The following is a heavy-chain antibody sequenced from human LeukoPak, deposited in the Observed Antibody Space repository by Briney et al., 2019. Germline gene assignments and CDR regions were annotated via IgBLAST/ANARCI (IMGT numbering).Heavy chain of an antibody. CDR1: GGSISSYY. D-gene: IGHD3-9*01. J-gene: IGHJ3*02. CDR2: IYYSGST. CDR3: ARPGVNYDILTGYYKSGDAFDI. V-gene: IGHV4-59*12. Sequence: SETLSLTCTVSGGSISSYYWSWIRQPPGKGLQWIGYIYYSGSTNYNPSLKSRVTISVDTSKNQFSLKLSSVTAADTAVYYCARPGVNYDILTGYYKSGDAFDIWGQGTMVTVSS.